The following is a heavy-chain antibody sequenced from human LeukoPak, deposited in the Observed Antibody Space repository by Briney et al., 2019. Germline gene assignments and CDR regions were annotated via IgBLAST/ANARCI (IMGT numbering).Heavy chain of an antibody. V-gene: IGHV4-34*01. D-gene: IGHD6-13*01. Sequence: SETLSLTCAVYGGSFSGYYWSWIRQPPGKGLEWIGEINHSGSTNYNPSLKSRVTISVDTSKNQFSLKLSSVTAADTAVYYCARLPGSSSWYYFDYWGQGTLVTVSS. CDR2: INHSGST. J-gene: IGHJ4*02. CDR1: GGSFSGYY. CDR3: ARLPGSSSWYYFDY.